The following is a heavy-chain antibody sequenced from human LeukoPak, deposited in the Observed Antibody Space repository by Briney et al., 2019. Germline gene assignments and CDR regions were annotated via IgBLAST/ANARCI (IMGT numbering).Heavy chain of an antibody. CDR2: IYHSGST. Sequence: SQTLSLTCTVSGGSISSSDYYWRWIRQPPGKGLEWIGYIYHSGSTYYNPSVKSRVTMSVDRSKNQFSLKRTSVTAADTAVYYCVRHAALGPFDYWGQGTLVTVSS. CDR3: VRHAALGPFDY. D-gene: IGHD7-27*01. J-gene: IGHJ4*02. CDR1: GGSISSSDYY. V-gene: IGHV4-30-2*01.